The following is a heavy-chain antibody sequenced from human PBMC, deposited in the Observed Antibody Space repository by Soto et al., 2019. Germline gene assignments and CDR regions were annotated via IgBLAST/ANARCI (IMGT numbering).Heavy chain of an antibody. D-gene: IGHD3-22*01. CDR2: INPSGGST. J-gene: IGHJ6*02. V-gene: IGHV1-46*01. Sequence: ASVKVSCKASGYTFTSYYMHWVRQAPGQGLEWMGIINPSGGSTSYAQKFQGRVTMTRDTSTSTVYMELSSLRSEDTAVYYCARVSGVVVIEAGMDVWGQGTTVTVSS. CDR1: GYTFTSYY. CDR3: ARVSGVVVIEAGMDV.